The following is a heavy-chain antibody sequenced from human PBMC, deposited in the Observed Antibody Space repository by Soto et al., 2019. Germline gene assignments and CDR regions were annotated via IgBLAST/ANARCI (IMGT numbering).Heavy chain of an antibody. Sequence: ASVKVSCKASGYTFTSYAMHWVRQAPGQRLEWMGWINAGNGNTKYSQKFQGRVTITRDTSASTAYMELSSLRSEDTAVYYCARAQYYGDYYGYWGQGTLVTVSS. D-gene: IGHD4-17*01. CDR2: INAGNGNT. V-gene: IGHV1-3*01. CDR3: ARAQYYGDYYGY. CDR1: GYTFTSYA. J-gene: IGHJ4*02.